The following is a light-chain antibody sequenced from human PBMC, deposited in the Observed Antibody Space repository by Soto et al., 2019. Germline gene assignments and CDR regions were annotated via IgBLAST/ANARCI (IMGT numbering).Light chain of an antibody. J-gene: IGLJ1*01. V-gene: IGLV2-18*02. CDR2: EVS. CDR3: SSYTSSSEV. CDR1: SSDVGSYNR. Sequence: QSALTQPPSVSGSPGQSVTISCTGTSSDVGSYNRVSWYQQPPGTAPKLMIYEVSNRPSGVPDRFSGSKSGNTASLTISGLQAEDEADYYCSSYTSSSEVFGTGTKLTVL.